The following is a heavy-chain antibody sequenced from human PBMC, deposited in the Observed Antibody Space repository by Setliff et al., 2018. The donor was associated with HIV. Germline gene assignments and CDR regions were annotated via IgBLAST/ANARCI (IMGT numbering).Heavy chain of an antibody. Sequence: SETLSLTCTVSGGSISRGDYYWNWIRQPAGKGLEWIGHIYTSGSTSGSTYYNPSLKSRVIISVDTSKNQFSLNLNSVTAADTAVYYCARDDRCSGDTCYYYWGQGALVTVSS. CDR3: ARDDRCSGDTCYYY. V-gene: IGHV4-61*09. CDR2: IYTSGSTSGST. J-gene: IGHJ4*02. D-gene: IGHD2-15*01. CDR1: GGSISRGDYY.